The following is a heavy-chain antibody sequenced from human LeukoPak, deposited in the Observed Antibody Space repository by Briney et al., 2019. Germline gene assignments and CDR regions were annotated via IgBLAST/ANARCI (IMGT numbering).Heavy chain of an antibody. J-gene: IGHJ4*02. CDR2: IIPIFGTA. V-gene: IGHV1-69*06. CDR1: GGTFSSYA. Sequence: SVKVSCKASGGTFSSYAISWVRQAPGQGLEWMGGIIPIFGTANYAQKFQGRVTITADKSTSTAYMELSSLRSEDTAVYYCARDPGYCSSTSCRREYYFDFWGQGTLVTVSS. D-gene: IGHD2-2*01. CDR3: ARDPGYCSSTSCRREYYFDF.